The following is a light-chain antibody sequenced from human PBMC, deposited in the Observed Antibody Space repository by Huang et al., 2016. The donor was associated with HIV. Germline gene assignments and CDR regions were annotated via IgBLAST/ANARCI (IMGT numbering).Light chain of an antibody. V-gene: IGKV3-11*01. CDR1: QSVSSF. CDR2: DAS. J-gene: IGKJ4*01. CDR3: QQRGHWPLT. Sequence: DIVLTLSPATLSLSPGERVTLSCRASQSVSSFLAWYQHKPGQAPRLLIYDASNRGTGIPARFSGSGSGTDFTLTISSLEPEDFAVYYCQQRGHWPLTFGGGTKVEIK.